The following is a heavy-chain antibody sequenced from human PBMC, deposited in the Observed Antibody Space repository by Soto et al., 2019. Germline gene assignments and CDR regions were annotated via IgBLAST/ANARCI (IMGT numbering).Heavy chain of an antibody. CDR1: GYIFTNYY. CDR2: INPLPTSGST. D-gene: IGHD6-13*01. CDR3: ARDLAAAAY. Sequence: ASVKVSCKASGYIFTNYYIHWVRQAPGQGLEWMAIINPLPTSGSTNYAQKFQGRVTVTRDTSTSTVYMELSSLKSEDTAIYYRARDLAAAAYWGQGTLVTVSS. V-gene: IGHV1-46*01. J-gene: IGHJ4*02.